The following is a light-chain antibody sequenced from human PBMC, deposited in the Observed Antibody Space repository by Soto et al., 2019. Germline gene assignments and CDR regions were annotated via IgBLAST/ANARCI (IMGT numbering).Light chain of an antibody. Sequence: IQLTQSPSSLSASVGDRVTITCRASQDIAIYLAWYQQKPGEAPKLLIYDASTLYGGVPSRFSGGGSGADFALTITSLQAEDFATYYGQQLRMYPSTFGGGTKVEIK. CDR1: QDIAIY. CDR2: DAS. V-gene: IGKV1-9*01. CDR3: QQLRMYPST. J-gene: IGKJ4*01.